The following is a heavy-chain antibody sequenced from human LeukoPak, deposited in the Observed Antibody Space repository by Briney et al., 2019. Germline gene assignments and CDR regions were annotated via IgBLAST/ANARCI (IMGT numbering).Heavy chain of an antibody. CDR1: GFTFSSYG. D-gene: IGHD2-2*01. CDR3: AKVSQYQLLRSEYFQH. J-gene: IGHJ1*01. CDR2: ILYVGSNK. Sequence: GGSLRLSCAASGFTFSSYGMHWVRQAPGKGLEWVAFILYVGSNKYYADSVKGRVTISRDNSQNTLYLQMNSVRDEDTAAYYCAKVSQYQLLRSEYFQHWGQGTLVTVSS. V-gene: IGHV3-30*02.